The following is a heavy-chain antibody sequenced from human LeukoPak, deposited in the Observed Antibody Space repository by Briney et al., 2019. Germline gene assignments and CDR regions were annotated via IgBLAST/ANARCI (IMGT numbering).Heavy chain of an antibody. D-gene: IGHD2-2*02. V-gene: IGHV4-30-4*01. CDR1: GGSISSGDYY. Sequence: PSETLPLTCTVSGGSISSGDYYWSWIRQPPGKGLEWIGYIYYSGSTYYNPSLKSRVTISVDTSKNQFSLKLSSVIAADTAVYYCASYPLNIVVVPAAIRVPSWGQGTLVTVSS. CDR3: ASYPLNIVVVPAAIRVPS. J-gene: IGHJ5*02. CDR2: IYYSGST.